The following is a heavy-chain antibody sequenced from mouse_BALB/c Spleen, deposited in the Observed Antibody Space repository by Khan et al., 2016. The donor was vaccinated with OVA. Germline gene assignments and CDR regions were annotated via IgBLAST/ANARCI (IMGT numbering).Heavy chain of an antibody. CDR2: INYSGNT. D-gene: IGHD2-4*01. CDR3: ARKDYYEYDQFPY. V-gene: IGHV3-2*02. Sequence: EVKLEVSGPGLVKPSQSLSLTCTVTGYSITSDYAWNWIRQFPGNKLEWMGYINYSGNTRFNPSLKSRTSITRATSKNQFFLQLNSVTTEDTATYYCARKDYYEYDQFPYGGQGTLVTVSA. CDR1: GYSITSDYA. J-gene: IGHJ3*01.